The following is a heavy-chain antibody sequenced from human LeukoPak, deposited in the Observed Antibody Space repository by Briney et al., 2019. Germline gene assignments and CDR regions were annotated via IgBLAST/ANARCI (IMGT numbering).Heavy chain of an antibody. V-gene: IGHV3-30*02. J-gene: IGHJ4*02. Sequence: GGSLRLSCAASGFTFSSYGMHWVRQAPGKGLEWVAFIRYDGSNKYYADSVKGRFTISRDNSKNTLYLQMSSLRAEDTAVYYCAKDRSRLRFLEWSYYFDYWGQGTLVTVSS. D-gene: IGHD3-3*01. CDR1: GFTFSSYG. CDR3: AKDRSRLRFLEWSYYFDY. CDR2: IRYDGSNK.